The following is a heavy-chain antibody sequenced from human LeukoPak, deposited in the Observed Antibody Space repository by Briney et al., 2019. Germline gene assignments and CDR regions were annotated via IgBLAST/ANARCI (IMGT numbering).Heavy chain of an antibody. Sequence: GGSLRLSCAASGFTFSDYAMSWVRQAQGKGLEWVSAISGSGGSTYYADSVKGRFTVSRDSSKNTLYLQMNSLRAEDTAVYYCAKDHPFDYYYDSSGYFLYWGQGTLVTVSS. V-gene: IGHV3-23*01. J-gene: IGHJ4*02. CDR2: ISGSGGST. D-gene: IGHD3-22*01. CDR1: GFTFSDYA. CDR3: AKDHPFDYYYDSSGYFLY.